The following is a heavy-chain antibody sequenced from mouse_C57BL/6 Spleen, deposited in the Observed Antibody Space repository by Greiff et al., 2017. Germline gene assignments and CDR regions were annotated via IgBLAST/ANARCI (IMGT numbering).Heavy chain of an antibody. CDR1: GFTFSDYG. CDR3: ARNNYGSGAMDY. Sequence: EVKLVESGGGLVKPGGSLKLSCAASGFTFSDYGMHWVRQAPEKGLEWVAYISSGSSTIDYADTVKGRFTISRDNAKNTLFLQMTSLRSEDTAIYYCARNNYGSGAMDYWGQGTSVTVSS. D-gene: IGHD1-1*01. V-gene: IGHV5-17*01. J-gene: IGHJ4*01. CDR2: ISSGSSTI.